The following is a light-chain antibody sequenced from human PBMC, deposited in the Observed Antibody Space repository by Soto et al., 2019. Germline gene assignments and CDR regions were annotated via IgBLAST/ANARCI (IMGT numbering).Light chain of an antibody. CDR3: TSYTSSSTFV. CDR1: SSDVGSYNR. CDR2: EVN. J-gene: IGLJ1*01. Sequence: QSALTQPPSVSGSPGQSVTISCTGTSSDVGSYNRVSWYQQPPGTAPKLMIYEVNNRPSGVPDRFSGSKSGNTASLTISGLQPEAEADYYCTSYTSSSTFVFGTGTKLTVL. V-gene: IGLV2-18*02.